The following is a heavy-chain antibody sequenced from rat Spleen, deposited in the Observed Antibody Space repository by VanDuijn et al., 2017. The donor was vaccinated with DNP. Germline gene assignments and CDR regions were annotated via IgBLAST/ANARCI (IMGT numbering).Heavy chain of an antibody. V-gene: IGHV3-1*01. CDR2: ISFSGGT. CDR3: SGRGSSDNWFVY. J-gene: IGHJ3*01. Sequence: EVQLQESGPGLVKPSQSLSLTCSVTGYSITSDYWGWIRKFPGNKMEWIGLISFSGGTSYNPSLKSRISITRDTSKNQFFLQLNSLTTEDTATYYCSGRGSSDNWFVYWGQGTLV. D-gene: IGHD4-4*01. CDR1: GYSITSDY.